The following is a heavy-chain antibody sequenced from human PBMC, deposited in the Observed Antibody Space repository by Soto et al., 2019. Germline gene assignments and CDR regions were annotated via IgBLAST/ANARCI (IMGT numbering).Heavy chain of an antibody. Sequence: QVQLVQSGAEVKKPGASVKVSCKASGYTFTSYYMHWVRQAPGQGLEWMGIINPSGGSTSYAQKFQGRVTMTTDKSTSTVYMELRSLRSEDTAVYYCARESVDIVATTRVSGGMDVWGQGTTVTVSS. D-gene: IGHD5-12*01. V-gene: IGHV1-46*01. CDR2: INPSGGST. CDR3: ARESVDIVATTRVSGGMDV. CDR1: GYTFTSYY. J-gene: IGHJ6*02.